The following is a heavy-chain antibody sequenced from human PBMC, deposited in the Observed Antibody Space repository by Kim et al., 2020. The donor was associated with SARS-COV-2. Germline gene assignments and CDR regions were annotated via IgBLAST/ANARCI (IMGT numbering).Heavy chain of an antibody. CDR2: ISGSGGST. J-gene: IGHJ4*02. CDR3: AKDLVLWGSYWDHFDY. D-gene: IGHD3-16*01. CDR1: GFTFSSYA. V-gene: IGHV3-23*01. Sequence: GGSLRLSCAASGFTFSSYAMSWVRQAPGKGLEWVSAISGSGGSTYYADSVKGRFTISRDNSKNTLYLQMNSLRAEDTAVYYCAKDLVLWGSYWDHFDYWGQGTLVTVSS.